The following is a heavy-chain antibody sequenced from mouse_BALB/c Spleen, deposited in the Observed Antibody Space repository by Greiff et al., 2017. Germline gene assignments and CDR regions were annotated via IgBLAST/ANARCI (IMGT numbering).Heavy chain of an antibody. J-gene: IGHJ4*01. Sequence: EVQLVESGGGLVQPKGSLKLSCAASGFTFNTYAMNWVRQAPGKGLEWVARIRSKSNNYATYYADSVKDRFTISRDDSQSMLYLQMNNLKTEDTAMYYCVRQDYGYSYYAMDYWGQGTSVTVSS. D-gene: IGHD2-2*01. CDR2: IRSKSNNYAT. CDR1: GFTFNTYA. CDR3: VRQDYGYSYYAMDY. V-gene: IGHV10-1*02.